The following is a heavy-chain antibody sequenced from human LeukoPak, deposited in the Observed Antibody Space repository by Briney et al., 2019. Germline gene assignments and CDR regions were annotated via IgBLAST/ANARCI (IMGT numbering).Heavy chain of an antibody. CDR1: GGSISSYY. CDR2: INHSGST. CDR3: ARVRYYDSSGYYHFDY. V-gene: IGHV4-34*01. Sequence: SETLSLTCTVSGGSISSYYWSWIRQPPGKGLEWIGEINHSGSTNYNPSLKSRVTISVDTSKNQFSLKLSSVTAADTAVYYCARVRYYDSSGYYHFDYWGQGTLVTVSS. J-gene: IGHJ4*02. D-gene: IGHD3-22*01.